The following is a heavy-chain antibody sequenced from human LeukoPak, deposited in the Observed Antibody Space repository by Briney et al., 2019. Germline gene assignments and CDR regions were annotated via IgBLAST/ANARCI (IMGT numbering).Heavy chain of an antibody. CDR2: VNLQGST. Sequence: EPSGTLSLTCGVSGGSISNTNWWTWFRQPPEKGLEWIGEVNLQGSTNYNPSLKSRVAISVDKSENHISLKLTSVTAADTAVYYCAREGGPYRPLDYSGQGTLVTVAS. CDR1: GGSISNTNW. J-gene: IGHJ4*02. CDR3: AREGGPYRPLDY. V-gene: IGHV4-4*02.